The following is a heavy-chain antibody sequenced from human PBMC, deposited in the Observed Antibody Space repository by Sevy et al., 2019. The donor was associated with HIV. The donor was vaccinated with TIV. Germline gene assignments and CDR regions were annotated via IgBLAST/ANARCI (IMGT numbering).Heavy chain of an antibody. Sequence: SETLSLTCTVSGGSISSYYWSWIRQPPGKGLEWIGYIYYSGSTNYNPSLKSRVTISVDTSKNQFSLKLSSVTAADTAVYYCTRLRMVRGVSVHWFDPWGQGTLVTVSS. CDR1: GGSISSYY. V-gene: IGHV4-59*01. CDR3: TRLRMVRGVSVHWFDP. J-gene: IGHJ5*02. CDR2: IYYSGST. D-gene: IGHD3-10*01.